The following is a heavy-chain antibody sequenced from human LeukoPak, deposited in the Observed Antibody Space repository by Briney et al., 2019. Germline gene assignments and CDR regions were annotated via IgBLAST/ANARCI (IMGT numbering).Heavy chain of an antibody. V-gene: IGHV4-34*01. J-gene: IGHJ4*02. CDR2: INQSGST. CDR3: ARGPGYCSGGSCFSAGFDY. CDR1: GGSFSGYY. D-gene: IGHD2-15*01. Sequence: SETLSLTCAVYGGSFSGYYWSWIRQPPGKGLEWIGEINQSGSTNYNPSLKSRVTISVDTSKNQFSLKLSSVTAADTAVYYCARGPGYCSGGSCFSAGFDYWGQGTLVTVSS.